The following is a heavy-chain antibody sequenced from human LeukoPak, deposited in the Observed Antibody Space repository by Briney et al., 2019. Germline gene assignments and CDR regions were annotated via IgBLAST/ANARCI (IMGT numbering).Heavy chain of an antibody. Sequence: PGGSLRLSCAASGFTFDDYAMHWVRQAPGKGLEWVSLISWDGSRTYYTDSVKGRFTISRDNAKNSLYLQMNSLRAGDTAVYYCARGRSSEMQQLADFDYWGQGTLVTVSS. CDR3: ARGRSSEMQQLADFDY. CDR2: ISWDGSRT. D-gene: IGHD6-13*01. J-gene: IGHJ4*02. CDR1: GFTFDDYA. V-gene: IGHV3-43D*03.